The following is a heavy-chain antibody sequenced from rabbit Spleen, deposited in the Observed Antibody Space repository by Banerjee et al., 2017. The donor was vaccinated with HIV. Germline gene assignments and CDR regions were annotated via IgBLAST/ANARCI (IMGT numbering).Heavy chain of an antibody. CDR2: ISSGSSGDT. Sequence: QSLEESGGDLVKPGASLTLTCTASGFSFSSRYYMCWVRQAPGKGLEWIACISSGSSGDTYYASWAKGRFTVSKTSSTTVTLQMTSLTAADTATYFCVRGASSSGYYSLWGQGTLVTVS. V-gene: IGHV1S40*01. J-gene: IGHJ3*01. CDR3: VRGASSSGYYSL. CDR1: GFSFSSRYY. D-gene: IGHD1-1*01.